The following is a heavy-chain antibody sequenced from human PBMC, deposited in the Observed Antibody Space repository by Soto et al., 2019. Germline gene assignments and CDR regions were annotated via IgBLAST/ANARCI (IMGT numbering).Heavy chain of an antibody. Sequence: ASVKVSCKASGYTFTSYGISWVRQAPGQGLEWMGWISAYNGNTNYAQKLQGRVTMTTDTSTSTAYMELRSLRSDDTAVYYCARGWLQFGPREYKWFDPWGQGTLVTVSS. CDR2: ISAYNGNT. CDR3: ARGWLQFGPREYKWFDP. J-gene: IGHJ5*02. CDR1: GYTFTSYG. V-gene: IGHV1-18*01. D-gene: IGHD5-12*01.